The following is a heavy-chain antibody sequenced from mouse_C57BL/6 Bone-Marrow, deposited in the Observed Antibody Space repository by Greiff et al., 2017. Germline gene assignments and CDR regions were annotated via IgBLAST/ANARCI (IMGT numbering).Heavy chain of an antibody. J-gene: IGHJ2*01. CDR1: GYAFTNYL. V-gene: IGHV1-54*01. Sequence: QVQLQQSGAELVRPGTSVKVSCKASGYAFTNYLIEWVKQRPGQGLEWIGVINPGSGGSNYNEKFKGKATLTADKSSSTAYMQLSRLTYEASAVYFCARGRHYYGSDYWGQGTTLTVSS. CDR3: ARGRHYYGSDY. CDR2: INPGSGGS. D-gene: IGHD1-1*01.